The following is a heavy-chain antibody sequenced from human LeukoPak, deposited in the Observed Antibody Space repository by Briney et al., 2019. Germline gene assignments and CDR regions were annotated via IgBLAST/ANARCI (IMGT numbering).Heavy chain of an antibody. CDR1: GYTFTSYA. V-gene: IGHV7-4-1*02. CDR2: INTNTWNP. D-gene: IGHD3-22*01. CDR3: ARPRAHYDSSGYYYPGTLVDY. Sequence: ASVKVSCKASGYTFTSYAMNWVRQAPGQGLEWMGWINTNTWNPTYAQGFTGRFVFSLDTSVSTAYLQISSLKAEGTAVYYCARPRAHYDSSGYYYPGTLVDYWGQGTLVTVSS. J-gene: IGHJ4*02.